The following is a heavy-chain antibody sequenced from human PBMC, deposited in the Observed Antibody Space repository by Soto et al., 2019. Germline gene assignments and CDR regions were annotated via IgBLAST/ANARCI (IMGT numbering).Heavy chain of an antibody. CDR1: GFSLSTSGVG. D-gene: IGHD6-13*01. CDR2: LYWNDDK. CDR3: AHRPTGSWYFDY. Sequence: QITLRESGPTLVKPTQTLTLTCTFSGFSLSTSGVGVGWIRQPPGQALEWLALLYWNDDKRYSPSLKSRLTITKDTSKNQVVLTMTNMDPVDTATYYCAHRPTGSWYFDYWGQGILVTVSS. J-gene: IGHJ4*02. V-gene: IGHV2-5*01.